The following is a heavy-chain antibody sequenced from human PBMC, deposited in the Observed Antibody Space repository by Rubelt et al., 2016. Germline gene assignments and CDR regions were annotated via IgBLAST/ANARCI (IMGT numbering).Heavy chain of an antibody. V-gene: IGHV1-46*01. CDR1: GYTFTGYY. D-gene: IGHD3-3*01. CDR2: INPSGGST. CDR3: ARSPRYDFEDNWFDP. J-gene: IGHJ5*02. Sequence: QVQLVQSGAEVKKPGASVKVSCKASGYTFTGYYMHWVRQAPGQGLEWMGWINPSGGSTSYAQKFQGRVTMTRDTSTSTVYMELSSLRSEDTAVYYCARSPRYDFEDNWFDPWGQGTLVTVSS.